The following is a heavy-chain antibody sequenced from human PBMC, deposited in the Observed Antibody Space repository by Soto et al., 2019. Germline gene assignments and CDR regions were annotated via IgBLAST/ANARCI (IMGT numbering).Heavy chain of an antibody. CDR2: IIPILGIT. J-gene: IGHJ4*02. CDR3: ARELGSTPVGTQIDY. D-gene: IGHD4-17*01. CDR1: GGTFSSYT. V-gene: IGHV1-69*08. Sequence: QVQLVQSGAEVKKPGSSVKVSCKASGGTFSSYTISWVRQAPGQGLEWMGRIIPILGITHYAQKFQGRVTINADKPTSTAYMELSRLRSEDKAVYYCARELGSTPVGTQIDYGGQGTLVTVSS.